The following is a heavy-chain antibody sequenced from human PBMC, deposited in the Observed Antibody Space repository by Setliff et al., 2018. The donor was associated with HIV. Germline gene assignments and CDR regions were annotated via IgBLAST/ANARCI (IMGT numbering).Heavy chain of an antibody. Sequence: SETLSLTCTVSGGSISSGSYYWSWIRQPAGKGLEWIGRIYTSGSTNYNPSLKSRVTISVDTSKNQFSLKLSSVTAADTAVYYCARDLSPPNSGIYFALDIWGQGTMVTVSS. CDR3: ARDLSPPNSGIYFALDI. J-gene: IGHJ3*02. V-gene: IGHV4-61*02. D-gene: IGHD3-10*01. CDR2: IYTSGST. CDR1: GGSISSGSYY.